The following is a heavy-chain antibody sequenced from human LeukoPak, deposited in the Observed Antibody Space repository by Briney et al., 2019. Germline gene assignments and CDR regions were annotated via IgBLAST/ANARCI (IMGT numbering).Heavy chain of an antibody. CDR1: RFTFSSYG. V-gene: IGHV3-30*18. CDR3: AKGRVDYYDSSDAFDI. Sequence: GGSLRLSCVASRFTFSSYGMHWVRQAPGKGLERVAVTSYDGSNKYYADSVKGRFIISRDNSKNTLYLQMNSLRAEDTAVYYCAKGRVDYYDSSDAFDIWGQGTMVTVSS. J-gene: IGHJ3*02. CDR2: TSYDGSNK. D-gene: IGHD3-22*01.